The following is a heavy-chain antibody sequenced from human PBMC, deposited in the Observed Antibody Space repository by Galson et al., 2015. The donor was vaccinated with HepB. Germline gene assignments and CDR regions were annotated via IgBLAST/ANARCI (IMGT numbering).Heavy chain of an antibody. CDR2: ISYDGSNK. V-gene: IGHV3-30*18. J-gene: IGHJ4*02. CDR1: GFTFSSYG. Sequence: SLRLSCAASGFTFSSYGMHWVRQAPGKGLEWVAVISYDGSNKYYADSVKGRFTISRDNSKNTLYLQMNSLRAEDTAVYYCAKEGCSGGSCYFIDYWGQGTLVTVSS. CDR3: AKEGCSGGSCYFIDY. D-gene: IGHD2-15*01.